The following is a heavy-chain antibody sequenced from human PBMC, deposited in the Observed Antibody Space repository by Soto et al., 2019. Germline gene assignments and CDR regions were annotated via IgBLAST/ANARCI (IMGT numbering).Heavy chain of an antibody. CDR2: IIPILDVT. CDR1: GVDFKSLT. CDR3: AQMLFGELWYGKDV. V-gene: IGHV1-69*02. D-gene: IGHD3-10*02. J-gene: IGHJ6*02. Sequence: QLVQSGAEVKKPGSSVKVSCKASGVDFKSLTLSWVRQAPGQGPEWMGTIIPILDVTKNAQKFQGRITITADKSTSTVNMELRRLGSENTAVYYCAQMLFGELWYGKDVWGQGTTVTV.